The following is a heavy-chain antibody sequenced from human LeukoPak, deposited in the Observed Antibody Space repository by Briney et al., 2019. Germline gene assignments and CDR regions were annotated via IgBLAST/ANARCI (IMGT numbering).Heavy chain of an antibody. Sequence: GGSLRLSCAASGFTFSSYAMSWVRQAPGKGLEWVSAISGSGGSTYYADSVKGRFTISRDNSKNTLYLQMNSLRAEDTAVYYCAKDSGETLRSPYGVDVWGQGTTVTVSS. V-gene: IGHV3-23*01. CDR1: GFTFSSYA. D-gene: IGHD3-3*01. J-gene: IGHJ6*02. CDR2: ISGSGGST. CDR3: AKDSGETLRSPYGVDV.